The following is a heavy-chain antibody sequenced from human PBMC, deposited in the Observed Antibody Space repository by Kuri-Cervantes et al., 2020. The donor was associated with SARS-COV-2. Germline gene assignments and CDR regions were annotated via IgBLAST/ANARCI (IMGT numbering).Heavy chain of an antibody. CDR3: ARDLRWAAAGKATSVDY. CDR1: GVTFSIFD. Sequence: SVKVSCKASGVTFSIFDMSWVRLAPGQGPEWMGRIIGMTGTVHYAQNFKDRVTITADASTSTAYMELSSLRSEDTAVYYCARDLRWAAAGKATSVDYWGQGTLVTVSS. D-gene: IGHD6-13*01. J-gene: IGHJ4*02. CDR2: IIGMTGTV. V-gene: IGHV1-69*11.